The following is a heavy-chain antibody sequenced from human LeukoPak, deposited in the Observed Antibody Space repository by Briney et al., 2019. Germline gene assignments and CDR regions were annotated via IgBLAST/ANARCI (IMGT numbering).Heavy chain of an antibody. CDR3: AGAPRVGRRGIIFDY. D-gene: IGHD1-26*01. J-gene: IGHJ4*02. CDR2: IIPIFGTA. Sequence: ASVKLSCKASGGTFSSYAISWVRQAPGQGLEWMGKIIPIFGTANYAQTFKGRVTITADESTRTAYLEMNSLRFEDTAVYYCAGAPRVGRRGIIFDYWGQGTLVTVSS. V-gene: IGHV1-69*15. CDR1: GGTFSSYA.